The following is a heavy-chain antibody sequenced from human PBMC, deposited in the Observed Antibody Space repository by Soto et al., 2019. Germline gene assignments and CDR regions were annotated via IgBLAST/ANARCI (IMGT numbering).Heavy chain of an antibody. D-gene: IGHD6-6*01. CDR2: IYPGDSDT. V-gene: IGHV5-51*01. J-gene: IGHJ3*02. CDR1: GYSFTSYW. Sequence: PGESLKISCKGSGYSFTSYWISWVRQMPGKGLEWMGIIYPGDSDTRYSPSFQGQVTISADKSISTAYLQWSSLKASDTAMYYCASSPGSAYDDFDIWGQGTMVTVSS. CDR3: ASSPGSAYDDFDI.